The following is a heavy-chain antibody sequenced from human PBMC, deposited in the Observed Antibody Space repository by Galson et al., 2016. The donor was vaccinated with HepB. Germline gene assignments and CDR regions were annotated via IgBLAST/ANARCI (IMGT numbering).Heavy chain of an antibody. CDR2: INPNPGRT. V-gene: IGHV1-2*02. CDR3: ARAQSNWNAH. D-gene: IGHD1-1*01. J-gene: IGHJ1*01. CDR1: GYTFTDYY. Sequence: SVKVSCKASGYTFTDYYMHWVRQAPGQGLEWMGWINPNPGRTKYAQKFQGRVTITRDSSLSTAYMELTRLTSDDTAIYYGARAQSNWNAHWGPGTLVTVSS.